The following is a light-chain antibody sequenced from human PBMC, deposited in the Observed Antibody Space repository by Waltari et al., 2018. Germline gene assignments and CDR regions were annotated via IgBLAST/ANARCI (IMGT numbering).Light chain of an antibody. Sequence: NFVLTQPQSVSESPEKTVTISCTRRSGSIDANYVKWYQHRPGSPPTIVSDENNQRPSGVPVRFSGSIDGSSNSASLTISGLKTDDEADYFCQSYDTTARVFGGGTKLTVL. J-gene: IGLJ3*02. CDR3: QSYDTTARV. CDR1: SGSIDANY. V-gene: IGLV6-57*01. CDR2: ENN.